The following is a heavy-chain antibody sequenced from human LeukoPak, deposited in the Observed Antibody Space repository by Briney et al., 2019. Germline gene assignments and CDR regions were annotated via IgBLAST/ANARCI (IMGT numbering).Heavy chain of an antibody. Sequence: SQTLSLTCTVYGGSISSGDYYWSWIRQPPGKGLEWIGYIYYSGSTYYNPSLKSRVTISVDTSKNQFSLKLSSVTAADTAVYYCAGGRVGGYSDYWGQGTLVTVSS. CDR3: AGGRVGGYSDY. J-gene: IGHJ4*02. CDR1: GGSISSGDYY. CDR2: IYYSGST. V-gene: IGHV4-30-4*08. D-gene: IGHD1-26*01.